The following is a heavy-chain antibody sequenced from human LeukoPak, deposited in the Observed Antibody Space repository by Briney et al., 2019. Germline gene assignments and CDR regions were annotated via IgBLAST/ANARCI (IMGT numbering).Heavy chain of an antibody. J-gene: IGHJ4*02. D-gene: IGHD3-22*01. CDR3: VRVDSSGYGLHWGLDY. V-gene: IGHV3-21*01. CDR2: ITGSTRTT. CDR1: GFIFNAYG. Sequence: GGSLRLSCAASGFIFNAYGMSWVRHAPGQGLEWVSSITGSTRTTYYTDSVKGRFIISRDNAKSLLYLQMNSLRAEDTAVYYCVRVDSSGYGLHWGLDYWGQGTLVTVSS.